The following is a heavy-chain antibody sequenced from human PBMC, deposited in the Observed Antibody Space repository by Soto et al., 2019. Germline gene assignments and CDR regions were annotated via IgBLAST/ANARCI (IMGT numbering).Heavy chain of an antibody. CDR1: GFRFSDYG. CDR3: TNWRGRLNFDY. D-gene: IGHD3-10*01. CDR2: IFSDGNTK. Sequence: HPGGSLRLSCAASGFRFSDYGMHWVRQAPGKGLEWVAAIFSDGNTKQYADSVKGRFSVSRDNSENTLYLQMTSLRVDDTAVYYCTNWRGRLNFDYWGQGTLVTVS. V-gene: IGHV3-33*06. J-gene: IGHJ4*02.